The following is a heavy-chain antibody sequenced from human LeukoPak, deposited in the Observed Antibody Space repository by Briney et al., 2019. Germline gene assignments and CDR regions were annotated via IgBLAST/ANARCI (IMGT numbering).Heavy chain of an antibody. CDR2: IYYSGST. CDR1: GGSISSYY. J-gene: IGHJ5*02. D-gene: IGHD5-12*01. V-gene: IGHV4-59*01. CDR3: ARAWISENWFDP. Sequence: SETLSLTCTVSGGSISSYYWSWIRQPPGRGLEWIGYIYYSGSTNYNPSLKSRVTISVDTSKNQFSLKLSSVTAVDTAVYYCARAWISENWFDPWGQGTLVTVSS.